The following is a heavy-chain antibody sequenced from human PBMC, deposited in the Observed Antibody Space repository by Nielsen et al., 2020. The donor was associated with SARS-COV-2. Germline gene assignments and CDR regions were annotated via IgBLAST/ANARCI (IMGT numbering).Heavy chain of an antibody. J-gene: IGHJ4*02. CDR2: ISWNSGSI. Sequence: SLKISCAASGFTFDDYAMHWVRQAPGKGLEWVSGISWNSGSIGYADSVKGRFTISRDNAKNSLYLQMNSRRTEDTAIYYCARDLGHSGSFGYWGQGTLVTVSS. D-gene: IGHD1-26*01. V-gene: IGHV3-9*01. CDR3: ARDLGHSGSFGY. CDR1: GFTFDDYA.